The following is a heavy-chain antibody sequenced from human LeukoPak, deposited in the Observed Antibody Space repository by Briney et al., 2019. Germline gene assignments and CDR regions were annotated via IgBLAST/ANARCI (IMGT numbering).Heavy chain of an antibody. V-gene: IGHV3-9*01. Sequence: GGSLRLSCAASKFTFSDYWMHWVRQAPGRGLEWVSGISWNSGSIGYADSVKGRFTISRDNAKNSLYLQMNSLRAEDTALYYCAKDQTVAGPFDYWGQGTLVTVSS. CDR2: ISWNSGSI. D-gene: IGHD6-19*01. CDR3: AKDQTVAGPFDY. CDR1: KFTFSDYW. J-gene: IGHJ4*02.